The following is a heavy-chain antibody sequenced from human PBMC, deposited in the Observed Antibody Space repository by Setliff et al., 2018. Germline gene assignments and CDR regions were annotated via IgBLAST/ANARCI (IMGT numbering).Heavy chain of an antibody. Sequence: ASVKVSCKASGFTFKTYSFSWIRQAPGQGLEWVGWISGYNSNTIYAQKFQGRVTMTTDTSTSTAYMELRSLRSDDAAVYYCARDLDYQYYYDSSGRDAFDIWGQGTMVT. CDR1: GFTFKTYS. J-gene: IGHJ3*02. V-gene: IGHV1-18*01. CDR3: ARDLDYQYYYDSSGRDAFDI. CDR2: ISGYNSNT. D-gene: IGHD3-22*01.